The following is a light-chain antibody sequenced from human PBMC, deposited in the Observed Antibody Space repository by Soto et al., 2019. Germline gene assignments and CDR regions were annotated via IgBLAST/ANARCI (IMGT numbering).Light chain of an antibody. CDR2: DAS. CDR1: QGIRND. V-gene: IGKV1-17*01. CDR3: LQYNGYYRT. Sequence: IQMTQSPSSLSASVGDRVTITCRASQGIRNDLGWYQQKPGKAPKLLIYDASSLQSGVPSRFSGSGSGTTFTLTISSLQSDDFATYYCLQYNGYYRTFGQGTKVDIK. J-gene: IGKJ1*01.